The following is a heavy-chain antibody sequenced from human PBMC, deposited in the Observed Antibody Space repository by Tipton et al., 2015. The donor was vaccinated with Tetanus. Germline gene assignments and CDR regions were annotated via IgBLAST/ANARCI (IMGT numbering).Heavy chain of an antibody. CDR1: GFPFSDHG. CDR3: AKQFDGLDY. J-gene: IGHJ4*02. D-gene: IGHD3/OR15-3a*01. Sequence: SLRLSCAASGFPFSDHGMSWVRQAPGKGLEWLSTISYDGSAEHYADSVRGRFTISRDNSKNTLYLQMDSLRLEDTAIYYCAKQFDGLDYWGQGTLVTVSS. CDR2: ISYDGSAE. V-gene: IGHV3-30*18.